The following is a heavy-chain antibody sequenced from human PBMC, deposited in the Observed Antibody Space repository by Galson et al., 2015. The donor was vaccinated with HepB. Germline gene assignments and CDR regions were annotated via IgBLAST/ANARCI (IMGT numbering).Heavy chain of an antibody. CDR2: IKSDGSST. Sequence: SLRLSCAASGFTFSSYWMHWVRHAPDKGLVWVSRIKSDGSSTNYADSVKGRFTISRDNGKNTLYRQMNSLTAEDTAVYYCAGSRSGANWFDPWGQGTLVTVSS. D-gene: IGHD4/OR15-4a*01. CDR1: GFTFSSYW. V-gene: IGHV3-74*01. J-gene: IGHJ5*02. CDR3: AGSRSGANWFDP.